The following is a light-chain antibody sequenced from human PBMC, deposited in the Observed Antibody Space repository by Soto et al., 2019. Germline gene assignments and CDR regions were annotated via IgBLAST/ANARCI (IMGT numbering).Light chain of an antibody. J-gene: IGLJ3*02. V-gene: IGLV2-14*01. CDR3: SSYTSSSTPLV. Sequence: QSALPQPASVSGSLGQSITISCTGTSSVVGGYTYVSWYQQHPGKAPKLMIYDVTNRPSGVSNRFSGPKSGNTASLTISGLQAEDEADYYCSSYTSSSTPLVFGGGTKLTVL. CDR2: DVT. CDR1: SSVVGGYTY.